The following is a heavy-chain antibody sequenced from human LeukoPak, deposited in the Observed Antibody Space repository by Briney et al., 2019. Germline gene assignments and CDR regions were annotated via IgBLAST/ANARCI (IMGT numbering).Heavy chain of an antibody. CDR2: INPNSGGT. D-gene: IGHD4-17*01. Sequence: ASVKVSCKASGYTFTGYYMHWVRQAPGQGLEWMGRINPNSGGTNYAQKFQGRLTMTRDTSISTAYMELSRLRSDDTAVYYCARATGDYAWYFDLWGRGTLVTVSS. V-gene: IGHV1-2*06. J-gene: IGHJ2*01. CDR1: GYTFTGYY. CDR3: ARATGDYAWYFDL.